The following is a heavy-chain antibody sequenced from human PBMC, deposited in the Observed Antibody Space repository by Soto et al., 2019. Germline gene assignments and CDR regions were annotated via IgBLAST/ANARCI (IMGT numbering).Heavy chain of an antibody. CDR1: GYTFTGYY. D-gene: IGHD2-15*01. CDR3: ARMALSCDGSCGFDY. J-gene: IGHJ4*02. Sequence: ASVKVSCKASGYTFTGYYMHWVRQAPGQGLEWMGWINPNSGGTNYAQKFQGWVTMTRDTSISTAYMELSRLRAADTAVYYCARMALSCDGSCGFDYWGQGTLVTVSS. CDR2: INPNSGGT. V-gene: IGHV1-2*04.